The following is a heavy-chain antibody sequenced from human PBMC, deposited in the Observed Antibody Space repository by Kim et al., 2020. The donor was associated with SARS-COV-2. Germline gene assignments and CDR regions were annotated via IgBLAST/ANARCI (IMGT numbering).Heavy chain of an antibody. J-gene: IGHJ5*02. V-gene: IGHV4-30-2*01. CDR3: ARVRVSTRIVVVPAAVWFDP. D-gene: IGHD2-2*01. CDR1: GGSISSGGYS. Sequence: SETLSLTCAVSGGSISSGGYSWSWIRQPPGKGLEWIGYIYHSGSTYYNPSLKSRVTISVDRSKNQFSLKLSSVTAADTAVYYCARVRVSTRIVVVPAAVWFDPWGQGTLVTVSS. CDR2: IYHSGST.